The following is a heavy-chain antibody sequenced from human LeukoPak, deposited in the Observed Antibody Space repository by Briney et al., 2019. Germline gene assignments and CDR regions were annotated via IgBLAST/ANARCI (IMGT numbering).Heavy chain of an antibody. CDR3: ARDSSYWASDI. J-gene: IGHJ3*02. Sequence: ASVNVSCKASGYTFTSYNMHGVRQAPGQGLEWVGIINRGGGTTSYTQKFPGRVTMTRDTSTSTVYMELSSLRSEDTAVYYCARDSSYWASDIWGQGTMVTVSS. D-gene: IGHD3-22*01. V-gene: IGHV1-46*01. CDR1: GYTFTSYN. CDR2: INRGGGTT.